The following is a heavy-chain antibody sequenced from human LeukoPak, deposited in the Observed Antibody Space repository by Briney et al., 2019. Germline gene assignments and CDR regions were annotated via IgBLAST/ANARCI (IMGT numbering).Heavy chain of an antibody. CDR2: IGTAGDT. V-gene: IGHV3-13*01. Sequence: GGSLRLSCAASGFTFSSYDMHWVRQATGKGLEWVSAIGTAGDTYYPGSVKGRFTISRENAKNSLYLQMNSLRAEDTAVYYCARDYYDGSAYYSYYEYWGQGTLVTVSS. CDR1: GFTFSSYD. J-gene: IGHJ4*02. D-gene: IGHD3-22*01. CDR3: ARDYYDGSAYYSYYEY.